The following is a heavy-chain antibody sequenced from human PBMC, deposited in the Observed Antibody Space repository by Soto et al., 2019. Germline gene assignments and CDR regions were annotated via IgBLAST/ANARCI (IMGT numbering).Heavy chain of an antibody. CDR2: ISAYNGNT. CDR3: ARGAFCGGAPGCRATDV. V-gene: IGHV1-18*01. J-gene: IGHJ6*02. CDR1: GYNFISHS. Sequence: QIQLVQSGGEVKKPGASVKVSCKSSGYNFISHSITWVRQAPGQGLEWMGRISAYNGNTNHAQKFQGRLTMTTDTSTSTAYTELRSLRSDYTAVYSCARGAFCGGAPGCRATDVWGQGTRVTGSS. D-gene: IGHD2-21*01.